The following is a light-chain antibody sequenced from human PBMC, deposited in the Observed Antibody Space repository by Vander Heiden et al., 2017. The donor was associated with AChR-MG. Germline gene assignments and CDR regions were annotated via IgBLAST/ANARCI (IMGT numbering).Light chain of an antibody. CDR2: RDN. J-gene: IGLJ2*01. CDR3: AAWDGRLSAVV. V-gene: IGLV1-51*02. CDR1: STNIEYSQ. Sequence: QSVLTQPPSVSAAPGQSVAISCSGRSTNIEYSQVSWYQQLPGTAPKLLISRDNQRPSGIPDRFSGSKSGTSATLRITGLQAGDEAHYHCAAWDGRLSAVVFGGGTKLTVL.